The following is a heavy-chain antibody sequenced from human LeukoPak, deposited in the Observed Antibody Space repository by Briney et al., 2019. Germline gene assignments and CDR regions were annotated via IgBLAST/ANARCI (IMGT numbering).Heavy chain of an antibody. CDR1: GGSFSGYY. CDR3: ARVYSSAKTFYY. J-gene: IGHJ4*02. V-gene: IGHV4-34*01. Sequence: KPSETLSLTCAVYGGSFSGYYWSWIRQPPGKGLEWIGEINHSGSTNYNPSLKSRVTISVDTSKNQFSLKLSSVTAADTAVYYCARVYSSAKTFYYWGQGTLVTVSS. D-gene: IGHD6-25*01. CDR2: INHSGST.